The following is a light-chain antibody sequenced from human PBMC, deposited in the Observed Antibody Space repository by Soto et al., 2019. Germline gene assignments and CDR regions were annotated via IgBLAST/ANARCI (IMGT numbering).Light chain of an antibody. CDR2: EDN. Sequence: NFMLTQPHSVSESPGKTVTISCTGSSGSIASNYVQWYQQRPGSAPTTVIYEDNQRPSGVPDRFSGSIDSSSNSASLTISGLKTEDEADYYCQSYDYVVFGGGTKLTVL. J-gene: IGLJ2*01. CDR1: SGSIASNY. CDR3: QSYDYVV. V-gene: IGLV6-57*02.